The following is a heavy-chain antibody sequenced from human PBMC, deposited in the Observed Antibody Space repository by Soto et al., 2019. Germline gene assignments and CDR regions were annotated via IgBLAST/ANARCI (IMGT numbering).Heavy chain of an antibody. CDR2: ISDDGSNK. CDR3: ARGGGYSYGTNDAFDI. D-gene: IGHD5-18*01. CDR1: GFTFKTYG. Sequence: GSLRLSCAASGFTFKTYGMHWVRQAPGKGLEWVAVISDDGSNKYNIASVEGRFTISRDNSKNTLSLQMNSLRDEDTAVYYCARGGGYSYGTNDAFDIWAQGTMVTVSS. V-gene: IGHV3-30*03. J-gene: IGHJ3*02.